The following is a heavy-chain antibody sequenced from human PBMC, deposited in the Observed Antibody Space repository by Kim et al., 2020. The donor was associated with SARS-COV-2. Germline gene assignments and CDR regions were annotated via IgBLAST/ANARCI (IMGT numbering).Heavy chain of an antibody. D-gene: IGHD2-8*01. Sequence: ASVKVSCKASGYTFTGYYMHWVRQAPGQGLEWMGWINPNSGGTNYAQKFQGRVTMTRDTSISTAYMELSRLRSDDTAVYYCARTPPGMVYAISGAFDIWGQGTMVTVSS. CDR1: GYTFTGYY. CDR2: INPNSGGT. J-gene: IGHJ3*02. V-gene: IGHV1-2*02. CDR3: ARTPPGMVYAISGAFDI.